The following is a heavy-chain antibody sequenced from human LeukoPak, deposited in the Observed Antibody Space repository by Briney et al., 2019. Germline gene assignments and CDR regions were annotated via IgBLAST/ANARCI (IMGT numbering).Heavy chain of an antibody. CDR3: ARTAGYYYYMDV. J-gene: IGHJ6*03. V-gene: IGHV4-59*01. CDR1: GGSISSYY. CDR2: IFYSGST. Sequence: SETLSLTCTVSGGSISSYYWSWIRQPPGKGLEWIGNIFYSGSTNYNPSLKSRVTISVDTSKNQFSLKLTPLTAADTAVYYCARTAGYYYYMDVWGKGTTVTVSS.